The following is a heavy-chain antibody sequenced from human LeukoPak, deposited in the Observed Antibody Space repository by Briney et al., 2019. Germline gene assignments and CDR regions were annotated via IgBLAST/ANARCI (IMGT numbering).Heavy chain of an antibody. D-gene: IGHD6-13*01. J-gene: IGHJ6*03. V-gene: IGHV4-4*07. CDR2: IYTSGST. Sequence: SETLSLTCTVSGGSISSYYWSWIRQPAGKGLEGIGRIYTSGSTNYNPSLKSRVTMSVDTSKNQFSLKLSSVTAADTAVYYCARVTAGPYYYYMDVWGKGTTVTVSS. CDR3: ARVTAGPYYYYMDV. CDR1: GGSISSYY.